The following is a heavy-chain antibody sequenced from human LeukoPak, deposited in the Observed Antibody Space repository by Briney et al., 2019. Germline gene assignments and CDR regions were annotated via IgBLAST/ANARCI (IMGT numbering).Heavy chain of an antibody. CDR3: ARGWYFDWLSRTGAFDI. J-gene: IGHJ3*02. CDR2: ISSNGGST. CDR1: GFTFSSYA. Sequence: GGSLRLSCAASGFTFSSYAMHWVRQAPGKGLEYVSAISSNGGSTYYANSVKGRFTISRDNSKNTLYLKMGSLRAEDMAVYYCARGWYFDWLSRTGAFDIWGQGTMVTVSS. V-gene: IGHV3-64*01. D-gene: IGHD3-9*01.